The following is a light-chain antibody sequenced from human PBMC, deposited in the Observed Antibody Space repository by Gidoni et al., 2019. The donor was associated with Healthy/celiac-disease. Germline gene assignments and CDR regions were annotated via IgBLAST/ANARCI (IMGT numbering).Light chain of an antibody. CDR1: QSISSY. V-gene: IGKV1-39*01. J-gene: IGKJ1*01. CDR2: AAS. Sequence: DIQMNQSASSLSASVGERVTITCRASQSISSYLNGYQQKPGKAPKLLIYAASSLQSGVPSRFSGSGSGTDFTLTISSLQPEDFATYYCQQRYSTPPWTFGQGTKVEIK. CDR3: QQRYSTPPWT.